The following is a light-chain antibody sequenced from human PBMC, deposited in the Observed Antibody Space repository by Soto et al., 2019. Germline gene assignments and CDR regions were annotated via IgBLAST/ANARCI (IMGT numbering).Light chain of an antibody. J-gene: IGKJ1*01. CDR1: QTISSW. V-gene: IGKV1-5*03. Sequence: DIQMTQSPSTLSESVGDRVTITCRASQTISSWLAWYQQKPGKAPKLLIYKASTLKSGVPSRFSGSGSGTEFTLPISSLQPDDFATYYCQHYNSYSEAFGQGTKVDIK. CDR2: KAS. CDR3: QHYNSYSEA.